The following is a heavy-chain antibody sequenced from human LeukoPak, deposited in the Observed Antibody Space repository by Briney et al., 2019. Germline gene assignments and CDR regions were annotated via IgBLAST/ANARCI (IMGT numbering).Heavy chain of an antibody. J-gene: IGHJ4*02. CDR2: IKSKTEGRTT. CDR1: GFTLSNAW. D-gene: IGHD6-13*01. CDR3: ARAGPSSSWHQFDY. V-gene: IGHV3-15*01. Sequence: GGALRLSSAASGFTLSNAWMGWVRQAPGKGLECVGRIKSKTEGRTTDYAAPVKGRFTISRDYSKNTLYLQMSSLRAEDTAVYYCARAGPSSSWHQFDYWGQGTLVTVSS.